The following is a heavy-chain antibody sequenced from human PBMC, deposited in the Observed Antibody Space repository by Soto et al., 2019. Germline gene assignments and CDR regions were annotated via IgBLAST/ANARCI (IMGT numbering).Heavy chain of an antibody. D-gene: IGHD5-18*01. CDR3: ARVSGRYSYVFDY. Sequence: GASVEVSCKASGGTFSSYAISWVRQAPGQGLEWMGGIIPIFGTANYAQKFQGRVTITADESTSTAYMELSSLRSEDTAVYYCARVSGRYSYVFDYWGQGTLVTVSS. J-gene: IGHJ4*02. V-gene: IGHV1-69*13. CDR2: IIPIFGTA. CDR1: GGTFSSYA.